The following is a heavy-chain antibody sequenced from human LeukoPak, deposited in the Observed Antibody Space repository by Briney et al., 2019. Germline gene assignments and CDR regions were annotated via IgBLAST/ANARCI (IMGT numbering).Heavy chain of an antibody. CDR1: GGSFSGYY. CDR3: ARGGRGITIFGVVNRGTFAY. J-gene: IGHJ4*02. CDR2: MSHSGST. V-gene: IGHV4-34*01. D-gene: IGHD3-3*01. Sequence: SETLSLTCAVYGGSFSGYYWSWIRQPPGKGLEWIGEMSHSGSTNYNPSLKSRVTISVDTSKNQFSLKLSSVTAADTAVYYCARGGRGITIFGVVNRGTFAYWGQGTLVTVSS.